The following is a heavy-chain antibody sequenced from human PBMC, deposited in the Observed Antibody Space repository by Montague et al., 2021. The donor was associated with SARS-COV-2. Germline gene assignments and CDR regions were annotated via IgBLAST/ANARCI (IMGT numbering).Heavy chain of an antibody. CDR3: ARELVRYYYGMDV. D-gene: IGHD6-6*01. V-gene: IGHV3-33*01. Sequence: SLRLSCAASGSTFSSYGMHWVRQAPGKGLEWVAVIWYDGSNKYYADSVKGRFTISRDNSKNTLYLQMNSLRAEDTAVYYCARELVRYYYGMDVWGQGTTVTVSS. J-gene: IGHJ6*02. CDR1: GSTFSSYG. CDR2: IWYDGSNK.